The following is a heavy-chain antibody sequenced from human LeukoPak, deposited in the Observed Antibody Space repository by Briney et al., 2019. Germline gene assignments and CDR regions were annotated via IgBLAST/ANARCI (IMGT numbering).Heavy chain of an antibody. Sequence: PGGALRLSCVAYGVSRRNYWMSTVRGAPGKGLGWVENKKQDESEKYYVDSVKGRFTISRDNAKNSLYLQMNSLRAEDTAVYYCARALDSSSSRYQAFEYWGQGTLVTVSS. CDR1: GVSRRNYW. V-gene: IGHV3-7*01. D-gene: IGHD2-2*01. CDR2: KKQDESEK. CDR3: ARALDSSSSRYQAFEY. J-gene: IGHJ4*02.